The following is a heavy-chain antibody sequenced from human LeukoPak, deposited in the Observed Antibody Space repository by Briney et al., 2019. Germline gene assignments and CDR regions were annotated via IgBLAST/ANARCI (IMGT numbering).Heavy chain of an antibody. D-gene: IGHD6-13*01. Sequence: GGSLRLSCAASGFTFSSDSMNWVRQAPGKGLEWVSSITSRSSYTYYADSMKGRFTISRDNAKNSLYLQMNSLRAEDTAIYYCARDPIASAASGGDYWGQGTLVTVSS. V-gene: IGHV3-21*01. CDR2: ITSRSSYT. J-gene: IGHJ4*02. CDR3: ARDPIASAASGGDY. CDR1: GFTFSSDS.